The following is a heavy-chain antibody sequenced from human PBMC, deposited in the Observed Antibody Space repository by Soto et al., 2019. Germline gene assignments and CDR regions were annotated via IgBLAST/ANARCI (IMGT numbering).Heavy chain of an antibody. D-gene: IGHD3-10*01. CDR2: IYYSGST. V-gene: IGHV4-59*01. Sequence: SETLSLTCTVSGGSISSYYWSWIRQPPGKGLEWIGYIYYSGSTNYNPSLKSRVTISVDTSKNQFSLKLSSVTAADTAVYYCAGAMEFDYWGQGTLVTVSS. CDR3: AGAMEFDY. CDR1: GGSISSYY. J-gene: IGHJ4*02.